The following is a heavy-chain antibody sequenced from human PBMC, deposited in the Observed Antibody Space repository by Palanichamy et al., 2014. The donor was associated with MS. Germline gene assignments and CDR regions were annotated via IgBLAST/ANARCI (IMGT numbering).Heavy chain of an antibody. CDR2: INPKGGAT. D-gene: IGHD6-13*01. CDR3: ARPGVAAGSK. J-gene: IGHJ4*02. V-gene: IGHV1-46*01. CDR1: GYTFTSYS. Sequence: QVQLVQSGAEVKKPGASVKISCKTSGYTFTSYSVHWVRRAPGQGLEWLGVINPKGGATSCAQKFQGRIAMTTDTSTSTVYMDLSTLRSEDTAVYYCARPGVAAGSKWGQGTLVTVSS.